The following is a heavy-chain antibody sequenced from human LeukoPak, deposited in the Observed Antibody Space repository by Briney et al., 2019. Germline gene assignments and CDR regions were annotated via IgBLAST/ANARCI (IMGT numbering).Heavy chain of an antibody. J-gene: IGHJ4*02. CDR2: INSDGSST. Sequence: PGGSLRLSCAASGFSFSNYWMHWVRQAPGKGLVWVSRINSDGSSTTYADSVKGRFTISRDNSKNTLYLQMNSLRAEDTAVYYCASSLRGGGYTIDYWGQGTLVTVSS. V-gene: IGHV3-74*01. D-gene: IGHD3-22*01. CDR3: ASSLRGGGYTIDY. CDR1: GFSFSNYW.